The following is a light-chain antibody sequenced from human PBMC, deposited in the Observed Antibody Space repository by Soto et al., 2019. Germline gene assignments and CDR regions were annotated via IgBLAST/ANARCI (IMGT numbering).Light chain of an antibody. Sequence: IVLTQSPATLSLSPGERATLSCRASQSVGSYLAWYQQKPGQAPRLLIQAASNRATGIPARFSGSGSGTDLILTISSLEPEDSAVYYCQLRSNWPPWTFGQGTKVEIK. J-gene: IGKJ1*01. CDR3: QLRSNWPPWT. CDR1: QSVGSY. V-gene: IGKV3-11*01. CDR2: AAS.